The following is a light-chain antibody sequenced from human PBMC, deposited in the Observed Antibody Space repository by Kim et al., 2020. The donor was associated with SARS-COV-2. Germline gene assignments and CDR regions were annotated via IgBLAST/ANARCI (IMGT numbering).Light chain of an antibody. CDR2: DAS. CDR3: PQRSSWPP. V-gene: IGKV3-11*01. CDR1: QYISIY. J-gene: IGKJ5*01. Sequence: DIVLTQSPATLSLSPGERATLSCRASQYISIYLAWYQQKPGQAPRLLIYDASTRATGIPPRFSGRGSGTDFTLTISSLEPEDFAVYYCPQRSSWPPFGQETRLEIK.